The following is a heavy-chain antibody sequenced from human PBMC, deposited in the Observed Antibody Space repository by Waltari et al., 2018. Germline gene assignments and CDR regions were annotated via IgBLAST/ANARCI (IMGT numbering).Heavy chain of an antibody. CDR2: ISWSVDKT. CDR3: ARELGGSAAGTDH. J-gene: IGHJ1*01. V-gene: IGHV3-48*01. Sequence: DVRLVQSGGDLVQPGGSLRLSCAVSGFSLNRYSMIWVRQTPERGLEWVSYISWSVDKTEDADSVRGRFTISRDIARNSVSLQMKNLKVEDTAMYYCARELGGSAAGTDHWGQGSMVFVSS. D-gene: IGHD2-2*01. CDR1: GFSLNRYS.